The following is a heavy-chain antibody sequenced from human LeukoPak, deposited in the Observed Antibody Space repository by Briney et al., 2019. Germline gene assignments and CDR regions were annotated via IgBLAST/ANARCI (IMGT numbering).Heavy chain of an antibody. CDR2: ITYSGST. V-gene: IGHV4-39*01. CDR3: ARQGVGATDC. D-gene: IGHD1-26*01. Sequence: SEALSLTCTVSGGSISSSTYYWAWIRQSPGKGLEWIGSITYSGSTYYNPSLESRVTISVDTSKNQFSLRLISVTAVDTAVYYCARQGVGATDCWGQGTLVTVSS. CDR1: GGSISSSTYY. J-gene: IGHJ4*02.